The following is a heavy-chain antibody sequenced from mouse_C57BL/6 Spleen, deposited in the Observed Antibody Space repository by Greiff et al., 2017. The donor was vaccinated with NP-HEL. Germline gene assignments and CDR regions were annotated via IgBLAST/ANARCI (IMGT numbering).Heavy chain of an antibody. CDR1: GFTFSNYW. CDR2: IRLKSDNYAT. CDR3: TGGGGPFDD. J-gene: IGHJ2*01. V-gene: IGHV6-3*01. Sequence: EVKLVESGGGLVQPGGSMKLSCVASGFTFSNYWMNWVRQSPEKGLEWVAQIRLKSDNYATHYAESVKGRFTISRDDSKSSVYLQMNNLRAEDTGIYYCTGGGGPFDDWGQGTTLTVSS. D-gene: IGHD1-1*02.